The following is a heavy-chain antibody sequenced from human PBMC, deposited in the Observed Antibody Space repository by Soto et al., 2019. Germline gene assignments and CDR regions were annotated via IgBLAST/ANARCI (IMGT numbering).Heavy chain of an antibody. J-gene: IGHJ5*02. CDR2: IYYSGST. D-gene: IGHD1-1*01. CDR1: GGSISSYY. CDR3: ASSRRVQSWFDP. Sequence: SETLSLTCTVSGGSISSYYWSWIRQPPGKGLEWIGYIYYSGSTNYNPSLKSRVTISVDTSKNQFSLKLSSVTAAGTAVYYCASSRRVQSWFDPWGQGTLVTVSS. V-gene: IGHV4-59*01.